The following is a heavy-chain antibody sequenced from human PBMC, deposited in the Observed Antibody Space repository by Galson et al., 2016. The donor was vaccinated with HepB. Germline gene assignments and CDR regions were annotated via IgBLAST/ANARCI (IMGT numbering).Heavy chain of an antibody. Sequence: WVRQPPGKGLEWIGTIYYVGNTYYNPSLQSRVTISVDTSKKQFSLNLSPVTAAYTAVYFCARDSEPGEDGSGSGSCDYWGQGTLVTVAS. D-gene: IGHD3-10*01. J-gene: IGHJ4*02. CDR3: ARDSEPGEDGSGSGSCDY. V-gene: IGHV4-39*07. CDR2: IYYVGNT.